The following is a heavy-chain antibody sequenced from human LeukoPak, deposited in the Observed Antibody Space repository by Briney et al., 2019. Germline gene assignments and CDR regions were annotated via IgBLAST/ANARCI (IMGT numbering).Heavy chain of an antibody. V-gene: IGHV1-18*01. D-gene: IGHD3-22*01. CDR2: ISAYNGNT. J-gene: IGHJ4*02. Sequence: ASVKVSCKASGYTFTSYGISWVRQAPGQGLEWMGWISAYNGNTNYAQKLQGRVTMTTDTSTSTAYMELRSLRSDDTAVYYCARETGDYYDSSGYTDYRGQGTLVTVSS. CDR1: GYTFTSYG. CDR3: ARETGDYYDSSGYTDY.